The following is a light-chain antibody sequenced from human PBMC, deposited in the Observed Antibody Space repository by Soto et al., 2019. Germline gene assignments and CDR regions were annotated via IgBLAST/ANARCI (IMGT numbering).Light chain of an antibody. V-gene: IGKV3-11*01. CDR3: QQSNIWPPVT. J-gene: IGKJ5*01. CDR2: GAF. Sequence: EIVLTQAPATLSLFPGEKANPSCRSSPSVTNYLAWYQQKPGQPPRLLIYGAFNRAAGIPARFSGSGSGTDFTLTIRSLEPEDSAVYYCQQSNIWPPVTFGQGTRLEIK. CDR1: PSVTNY.